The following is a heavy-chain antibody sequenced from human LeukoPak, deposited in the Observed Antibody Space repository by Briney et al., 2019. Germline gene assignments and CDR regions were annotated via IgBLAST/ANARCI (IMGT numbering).Heavy chain of an antibody. J-gene: IGHJ6*02. V-gene: IGHV1-24*01. Sequence: GASVKVSCKVSGYTLTELSMHWVRQAPGKGLEWMGGFDPEDGETIYAQKFQGRVTITEDTSTDTAYMELSSLRSEDTAVYYCARATGYGMDVWGQGTTVTVSS. CDR3: ARATGYGMDV. CDR1: GYTLTELS. D-gene: IGHD1-14*01. CDR2: FDPEDGET.